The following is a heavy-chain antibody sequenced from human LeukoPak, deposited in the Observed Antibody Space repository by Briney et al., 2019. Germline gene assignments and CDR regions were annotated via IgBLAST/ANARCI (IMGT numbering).Heavy chain of an antibody. CDR1: GFTFSSYG. CDR2: IRYDGSNK. CDR3: AKDRYYYDSSGYYLFDY. Sequence: GGSLRLSCAASGFTFSSYGMHWVRQAPGKGLEWVAFIRYDGSNKYYADSVKGRFTISGDNSKNTLYLQMNSLRAEDTAVYYCAKDRYYYDSSGYYLFDYWGQGTLVTVSS. V-gene: IGHV3-30*02. J-gene: IGHJ4*02. D-gene: IGHD3-22*01.